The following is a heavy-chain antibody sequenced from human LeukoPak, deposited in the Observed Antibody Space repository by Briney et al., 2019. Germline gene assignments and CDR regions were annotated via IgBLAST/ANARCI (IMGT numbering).Heavy chain of an antibody. CDR2: INHSGST. J-gene: IGHJ6*02. Sequence: PSETLSLTCTVSGDSVSSTGHYWGWIRQPPGKGLEWIGEINHSGSTNYNPSLKSRVTISVDTSKNQFSLKLSSVTAADTAVYYCARKGNIVVVPAAAYMDVWGQGTTVTVSS. V-gene: IGHV4-39*07. CDR1: GDSVSSTGHY. CDR3: ARKGNIVVVPAAAYMDV. D-gene: IGHD2-2*01.